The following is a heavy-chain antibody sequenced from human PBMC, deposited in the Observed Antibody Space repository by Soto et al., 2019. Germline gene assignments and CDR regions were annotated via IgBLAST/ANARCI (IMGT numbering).Heavy chain of an antibody. CDR1: GGSVRAPDW. CDR2: VHISGHS. Sequence: SETLSLTCTLSGGSVRAPDWWDWVRQSPDKGLEWIAEVHISGHSNYNPSLRSRVSVSIDSSKNQFYLNLNSVTAADTAIYYCARVRQGCSANNCYFDPWGQGTQVTVSS. J-gene: IGHJ5*01. CDR3: ARVRQGCSANNCYFDP. V-gene: IGHV4-4*02. D-gene: IGHD1-1*01.